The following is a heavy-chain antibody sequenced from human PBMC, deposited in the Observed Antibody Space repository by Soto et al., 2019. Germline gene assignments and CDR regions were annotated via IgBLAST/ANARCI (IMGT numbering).Heavy chain of an antibody. Sequence: HPGGSLRLSCAASGFTFSSYGMHWVRQAPGKGLEWVAVISYDGSNKYYADSVKGRFTISRDNSKNTLYLQMNSLRAEDTAVYYCAKDGVLMVYAKNLYYYYYMDVWGKGTTVTVSS. J-gene: IGHJ6*03. CDR1: GFTFSSYG. D-gene: IGHD2-8*01. V-gene: IGHV3-30*18. CDR2: ISYDGSNK. CDR3: AKDGVLMVYAKNLYYYYYMDV.